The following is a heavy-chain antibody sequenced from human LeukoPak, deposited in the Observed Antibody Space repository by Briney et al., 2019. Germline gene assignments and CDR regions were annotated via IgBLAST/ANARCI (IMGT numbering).Heavy chain of an antibody. V-gene: IGHV3-30-3*01. CDR3: AREDCSSTSCYEGYYYYGMDV. CDR2: ISYDGSNK. CDR1: GFTFSSYA. D-gene: IGHD2-2*01. Sequence: PGGSLRLSRAASGFTFSSYAMHWVRQAPGKGLEWVAVISYDGSNKYYADSVKGRFTISRGNSKNTLYLQMNSLRAEDTAVYYCAREDCSSTSCYEGYYYYGMDVWGQGTTVTVPS. J-gene: IGHJ6*02.